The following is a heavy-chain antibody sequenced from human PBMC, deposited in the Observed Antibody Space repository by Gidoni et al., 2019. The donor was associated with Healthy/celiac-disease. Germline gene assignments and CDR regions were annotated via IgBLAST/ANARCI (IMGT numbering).Heavy chain of an antibody. Sequence: EVQLVESGGGLVQLGRSLRLSCTASGFTSGDYAMSWVRQAPGKGLEWVGFIRSKAYGGTTEYAASVKGRFTISRDDSKSIAYLQMNSLKTEDTAVYYCTRDSSGPAPRRGAFDIWGQGTMVTVSS. CDR1: GFTSGDYA. V-gene: IGHV3-49*04. D-gene: IGHD3-22*01. J-gene: IGHJ3*02. CDR2: IRSKAYGGTT. CDR3: TRDSSGPAPRRGAFDI.